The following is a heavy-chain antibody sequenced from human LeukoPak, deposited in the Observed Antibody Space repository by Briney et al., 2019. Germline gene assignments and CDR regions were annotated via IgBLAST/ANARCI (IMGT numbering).Heavy chain of an antibody. J-gene: IGHJ3*02. CDR3: ARGGLLGDAFDI. CDR1: GFTFSSYA. Sequence: GGSLRLSCAASGFTFSSYAMSWVRQAPGKGLEWVSAISGSGGSTYHADSVKGRFTISRDNAKNSLYLQMNSLRAEDTAVYYCARGGLLGDAFDIWGQGTMVTVSS. D-gene: IGHD5-18*01. CDR2: ISGSGGST. V-gene: IGHV3-23*01.